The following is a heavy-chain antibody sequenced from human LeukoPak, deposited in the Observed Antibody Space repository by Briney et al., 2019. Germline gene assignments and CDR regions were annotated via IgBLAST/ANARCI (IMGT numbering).Heavy chain of an antibody. CDR2: IYHSGGT. D-gene: IGHD3-10*01. CDR1: GYSISSGHY. J-gene: IGHJ4*02. V-gene: IGHV4-38-2*01. Sequence: SETLSLTCAVSGYSISSGHYWGWIRQPPGKGLEWIGSIYHSGGTYYNPSLKSRVTISVDTSKNLFSLKMKSVTAADTAVYYCAGFTPAVDYCSQGTLVTVSS. CDR3: AGFTPAVDY.